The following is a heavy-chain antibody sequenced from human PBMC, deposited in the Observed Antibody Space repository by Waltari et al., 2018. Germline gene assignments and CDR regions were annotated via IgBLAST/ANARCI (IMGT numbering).Heavy chain of an antibody. V-gene: IGHV3-23*01. J-gene: IGHJ4*02. CDR3: AKDRTGTFDY. D-gene: IGHD1-1*01. Sequence: EVQLLESGGGLVQPGGSLRLSCAASGFTFSSYAMTWVRQAPGKGLEWVSAITGSGGVTYYADAVKGRFTISSDNSKNTVYLQMNSLRAEDTAVYYCAKDRTGTFDYWGQGTLVTVSS. CDR1: GFTFSSYA. CDR2: ITGSGGVT.